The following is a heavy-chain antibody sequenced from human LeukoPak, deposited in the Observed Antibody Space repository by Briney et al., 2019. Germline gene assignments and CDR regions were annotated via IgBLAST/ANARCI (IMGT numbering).Heavy chain of an antibody. V-gene: IGHV1-2*02. CDR3: ARRIAVAGSPVYYFDY. Sequence: GASVKVSCKASGYTFTSYDINWVRQAPGQGLEWMGWINPKSGVTNYAQKFQGRVTITWDTSINTTFMELSRLRADDTAVYYCARRIAVAGSPVYYFDYWGQGTLVTVSS. CDR2: INPKSGVT. J-gene: IGHJ4*02. D-gene: IGHD6-19*01. CDR1: GYTFTSYD.